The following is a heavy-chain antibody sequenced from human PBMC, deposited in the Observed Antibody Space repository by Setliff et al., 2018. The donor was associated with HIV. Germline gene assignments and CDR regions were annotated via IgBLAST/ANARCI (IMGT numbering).Heavy chain of an antibody. CDR2: IYYSGAT. Sequence: PSETLSLTCAVSGDSISSGGYYWSWIRQLPGKGLEWIGYIYYSGATYYNPSLKNRVTISLDTSKSQFPLKLTSVTAADTALYYCASGRGAKAGYDYFGSWGQGTLVTVSS. CDR3: ASGRGAKAGYDYFGS. V-gene: IGHV4-31*11. D-gene: IGHD5-12*01. J-gene: IGHJ4*02. CDR1: GDSISSGGYY.